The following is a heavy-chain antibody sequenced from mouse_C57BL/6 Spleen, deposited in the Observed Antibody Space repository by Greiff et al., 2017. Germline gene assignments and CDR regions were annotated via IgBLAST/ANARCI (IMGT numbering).Heavy chain of an antibody. CDR3: TTIDYYGSSSWFAY. Sequence: EVKLQESGAELVRPGASVKLSCTASGFNIKDYYMHWVKQRPEQGLEWIGRIDPEDGDTEYAPQFQGKATMTADTSSNTAYLQLSSLTSEDTAVYYCTTIDYYGSSSWFAYWGQGTLVTVSA. CDR2: IDPEDGDT. CDR1: GFNIKDYY. D-gene: IGHD1-1*01. V-gene: IGHV14-1*01. J-gene: IGHJ3*01.